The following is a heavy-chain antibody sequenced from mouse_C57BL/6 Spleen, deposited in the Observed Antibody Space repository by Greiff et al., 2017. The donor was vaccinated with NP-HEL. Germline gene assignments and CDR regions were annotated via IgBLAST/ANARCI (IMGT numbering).Heavy chain of an antibody. V-gene: IGHV5-17*01. J-gene: IGHJ3*01. CDR3: ARDLNYYGSSYAAY. Sequence: EVQLQESGGGLVKPGGSLKLSCAASGFTFSDYGMHWVRQAPEKGLEWVAYISSGSSTIYYADTVKGRFTISRDNAKNTLFLQMTSLRSEDTAMYYCARDLNYYGSSYAAYWGQGTLVTVSA. CDR2: ISSGSSTI. CDR1: GFTFSDYG. D-gene: IGHD1-1*01.